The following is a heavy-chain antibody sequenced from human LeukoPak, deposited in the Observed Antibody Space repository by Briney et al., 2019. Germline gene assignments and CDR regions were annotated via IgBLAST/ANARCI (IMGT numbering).Heavy chain of an antibody. Sequence: PSETLSLTCTVSGGSISSYYWSWIRQPPGKGLEWVGYIYYSGSTNYNPSLKSRVTISVDTSKNQFSLKLSSVTAADTAVYYCARDYAMVRGAFASYYYYGMDVWGQGTTVTVSS. CDR2: IYYSGST. CDR3: ARDYAMVRGAFASYYYYGMDV. J-gene: IGHJ6*02. V-gene: IGHV4-59*01. CDR1: GGSISSYY. D-gene: IGHD3-10*01.